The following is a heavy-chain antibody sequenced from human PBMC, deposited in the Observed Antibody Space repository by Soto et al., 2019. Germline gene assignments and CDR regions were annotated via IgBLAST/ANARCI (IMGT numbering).Heavy chain of an antibody. J-gene: IGHJ4*02. Sequence: QITFKESGPTLVNPTQTLTLTCTLSRLSLRTNGVGVGGIRQPPGMALEWLALIYWDGDKPYSPSLKSRLTITEDTSKNQVVLTMTNMDPVDTDTYFCAHRRAALNPYYFDYWGQGTLVTVSS. D-gene: IGHD6-13*01. CDR2: IYWDGDK. CDR3: AHRRAALNPYYFDY. CDR1: RLSLRTNGVG. V-gene: IGHV2-5*02.